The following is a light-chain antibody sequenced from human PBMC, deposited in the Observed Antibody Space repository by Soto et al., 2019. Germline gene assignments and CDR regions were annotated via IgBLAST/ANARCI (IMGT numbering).Light chain of an antibody. J-gene: IGLJ2*01. CDR3: CSYAGSDTMI. Sequence: QSVLTQTASVSGSPGQSITISCTGTSSNVGTYNLVSWYQHHPGEAPKLMIYEGSKRPSGVSNRFSGSKSGNTASLTISGLQAEDEADYYCCSYAGSDTMIFGGGTKVTVL. CDR1: SSNVGTYNL. CDR2: EGS. V-gene: IGLV2-23*01.